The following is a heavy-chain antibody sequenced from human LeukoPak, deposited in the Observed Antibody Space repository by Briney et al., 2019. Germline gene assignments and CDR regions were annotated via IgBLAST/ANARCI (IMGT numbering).Heavy chain of an antibody. Sequence: ASVKVSCKVSGYTLTELSMHWVRQAPGKGLEWMGGFYPEDGETIYAQKFQGRVTMTEDTSTDTAYMELSSLRSEDTAVYYCATVPSRFYYDSSGYYLYYFDYWGQGTLVTVSS. CDR3: ATVPSRFYYDSSGYYLYYFDY. CDR2: FYPEDGET. J-gene: IGHJ4*02. V-gene: IGHV1-24*01. D-gene: IGHD3-22*01. CDR1: GYTLTELS.